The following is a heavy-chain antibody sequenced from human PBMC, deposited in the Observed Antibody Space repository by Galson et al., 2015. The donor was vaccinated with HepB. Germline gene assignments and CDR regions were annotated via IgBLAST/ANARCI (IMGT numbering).Heavy chain of an antibody. CDR3: ARAHHSAARPQNFDY. CDR1: GFTFSNSA. V-gene: IGHV3-30-3*01. J-gene: IGHJ4*02. Sequence: SLRLSCAASGFTFSNSAMHWVRQAPGKGLEWVSLISHDGRYKYYADSVKGRFTISRENSKKTLSLQMHSLTVEDTAMYYCARAHHSAARPQNFDYWGQGTLVAVSS. CDR2: ISHDGRYK. D-gene: IGHD6-6*01.